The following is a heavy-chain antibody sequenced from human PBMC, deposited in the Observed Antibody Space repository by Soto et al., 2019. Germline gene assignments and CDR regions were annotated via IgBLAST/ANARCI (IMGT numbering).Heavy chain of an antibody. CDR1: GGSISSYY. CDR3: ARYDYGDYRNWFDP. V-gene: IGHV4-59*01. CDR2: IYYSGST. D-gene: IGHD4-17*01. J-gene: IGHJ5*02. Sequence: PSETLSLTCTVSGGSISSYYWSWIRQPPGKGLEWIGYIYYSGSTNYNPSLKSRVTISVDTSKNQFSLKLSSVTAADTAVYYCARYDYGDYRNWFDPWGQGTLVTVSS.